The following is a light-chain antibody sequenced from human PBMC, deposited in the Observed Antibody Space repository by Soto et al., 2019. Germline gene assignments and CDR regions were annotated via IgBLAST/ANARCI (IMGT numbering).Light chain of an antibody. CDR1: QGISEW. Sequence: DIQMTQSPSTLSASIGDRVTITCRASQGISEWLAWYQQKPGKAPKLLIYKASTLQSGVTSRFSGSGSGTEFSLTISSLQPDDLATDHCQQYRSGWAFGQGTKVEIK. CDR2: KAS. V-gene: IGKV1-5*03. J-gene: IGKJ1*01. CDR3: QQYRSGWA.